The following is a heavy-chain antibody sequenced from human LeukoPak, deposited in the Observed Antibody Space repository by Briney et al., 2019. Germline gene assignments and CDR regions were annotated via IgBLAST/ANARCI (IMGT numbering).Heavy chain of an antibody. CDR1: GFSISSGYY. J-gene: IGHJ5*02. V-gene: IGHV4-38-2*02. CDR2: IHHSGST. CDR3: ARGNPVSNWFDP. D-gene: IGHD1-14*01. Sequence: SETLSLTCSVSGFSISSGYYWGWVRQTPGKGLEWIGSIHHSGSTYYNPTLKSRVTISLDTFKTQFSLTLSSVTAAETAVYYCARGNPVSNWFDPWGQGTLVTVSS.